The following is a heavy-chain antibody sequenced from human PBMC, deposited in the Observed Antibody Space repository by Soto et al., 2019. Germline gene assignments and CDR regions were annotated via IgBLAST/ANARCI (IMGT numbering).Heavy chain of an antibody. Sequence: QVQLVQSGAEVKKPGASVKVSCKASGYTFTSYGISWVRQAPGQGREWMGWISAYNGNTNYAQKLQGRVTMTTDTSTSTAYMELRSLRSDDTAVYYCARGHYGGNSHYYYGMDVWGQGTTVTVSS. J-gene: IGHJ6*02. CDR3: ARGHYGGNSHYYYGMDV. D-gene: IGHD4-17*01. V-gene: IGHV1-18*01. CDR1: GYTFTSYG. CDR2: ISAYNGNT.